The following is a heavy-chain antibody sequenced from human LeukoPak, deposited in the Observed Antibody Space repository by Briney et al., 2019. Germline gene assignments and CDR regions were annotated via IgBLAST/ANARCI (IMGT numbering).Heavy chain of an antibody. V-gene: IGHV4-39*01. J-gene: IGHJ6*03. D-gene: IGHD3-10*01. Sequence: PSGTLSLTCTVAGGSIGSRSNYRGWLRQATGKGLEWIGSIYYHENTYYNSSLKSRVTISVDTSKNQFSLKLSSVTAADTAVYYCARHRYYHRSGSYYGAPYYMDVWGKGTTVTISS. CDR3: ARHRYYHRSGSYYGAPYYMDV. CDR1: GGSIGSRSNY. CDR2: IYYHENT.